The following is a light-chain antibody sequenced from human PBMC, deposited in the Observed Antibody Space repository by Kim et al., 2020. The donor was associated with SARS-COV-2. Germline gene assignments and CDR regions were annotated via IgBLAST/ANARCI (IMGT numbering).Light chain of an antibody. CDR2: VGTGGLVG. CDR1: SGYNDYK. Sequence: QPVLTQSPSASASLGASVTLTCTLSSGYNDYKVDWYQQRPGKGPRFVMRVGTGGLVGSKGEGIPDRFSVMGSGLNRSLTIKNIQEEDESDYHCGADHGSGSNFVYVFGPGTNVTVL. CDR3: GADHGSGSNFVYV. J-gene: IGLJ1*01. V-gene: IGLV9-49*01.